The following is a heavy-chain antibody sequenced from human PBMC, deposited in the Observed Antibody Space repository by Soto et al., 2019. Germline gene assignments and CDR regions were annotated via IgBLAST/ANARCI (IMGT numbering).Heavy chain of an antibody. CDR2: INSDGSST. V-gene: IGHV3-74*01. CDR1: GFTFSSYW. J-gene: IGHJ6*02. Sequence: QSGGSLRLSCAASGFTFSSYWMHWVRQAPGKGLVWVSRINSDGSSTSYADSVKGRFTISRDNAKNTLYLQMNSLRAEDTAVYYCARDVRYRRRQLAKGEPIPTSTYYYYYYGMDVWGQGTTVTVSS. CDR3: ARDVRYRRRQLAKGEPIPTSTYYYYYYGMDV. D-gene: IGHD6-13*01.